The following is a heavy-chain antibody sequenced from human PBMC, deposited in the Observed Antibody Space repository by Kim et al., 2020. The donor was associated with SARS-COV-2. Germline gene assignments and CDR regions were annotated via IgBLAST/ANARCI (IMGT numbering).Heavy chain of an antibody. CDR3: ARGFEVAYYYGSGSSYFDY. CDR2: IYHRGST. V-gene: IGHV4-4*02. J-gene: IGHJ4*02. CDR1: GGSISSSNW. Sequence: SETLSLTCAVSGGSISSSNWWSWVRQPPGKGLEWIGEIYHRGSTNYNPSLKSRVTISVDKSKNQFSLKLSSVTAADTAVYYCARGFEVAYYYGSGSSYFDYWGQGTLVTVSS. D-gene: IGHD3-10*01.